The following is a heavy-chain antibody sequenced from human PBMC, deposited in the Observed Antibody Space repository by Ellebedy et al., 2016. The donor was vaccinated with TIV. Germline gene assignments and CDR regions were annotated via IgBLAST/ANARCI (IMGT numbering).Heavy chain of an antibody. CDR3: ASGGAQPFDY. V-gene: IGHV3-11*04. CDR1: GLTFSDYY. J-gene: IGHJ4*02. D-gene: IGHD3-16*01. Sequence: GESLKISCAASGLTFSDYYMSWIRQAPGEGLEWVSYISGSGGTMKYADSVKGRFTVSRDNAKKSLYLQMNGLRAEDTAVYYCASGGAQPFDYWGQGTLVKVSS. CDR2: ISGSGGTM.